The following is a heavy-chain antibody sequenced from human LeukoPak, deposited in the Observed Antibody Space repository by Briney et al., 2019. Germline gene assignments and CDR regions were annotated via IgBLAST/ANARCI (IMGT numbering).Heavy chain of an antibody. CDR3: NYDFWSGYYYFDY. D-gene: IGHD3-3*01. Sequence: GASVKVSCKASGGTFSSYAISWVRQAPGQGLEWVGRIIPILGIANYAQKFQGRVTITADKSTSTAYMELSSLRSEDTAVYYCNYDFWSGYYYFDYWGQGTLVTVSS. CDR1: GGTFSSYA. J-gene: IGHJ4*02. V-gene: IGHV1-69*04. CDR2: IIPILGIA.